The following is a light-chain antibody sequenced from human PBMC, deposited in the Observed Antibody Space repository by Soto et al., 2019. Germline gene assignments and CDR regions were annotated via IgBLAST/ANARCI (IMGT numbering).Light chain of an antibody. Sequence: VLTQSPATLSLSPGERATLSCMASQSVDKFLAWYQQRPGQPPRLLIFDSSNRATGVPVRFSGTGSGTVFTLTIGSLEPEDSALYYCQQWKNWPPITFGQGTRLEIK. CDR1: QSVDKF. J-gene: IGKJ5*01. CDR3: QQWKNWPPIT. CDR2: DSS. V-gene: IGKV3-11*01.